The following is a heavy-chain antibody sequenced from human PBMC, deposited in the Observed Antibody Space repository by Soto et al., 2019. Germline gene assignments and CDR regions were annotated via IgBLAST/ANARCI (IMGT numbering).Heavy chain of an antibody. CDR2: IIPIFGTA. J-gene: IGHJ6*02. CDR3: ARGKVTMIVVVTEKYYYYGMDV. Sequence: ASVKVSCKASGGTFSSYAISWVRQAPGQGLEWMGGIIPIFGTANYAQKFQGRVTITADESTSTAYMELSSLRSEDTAVYYCARGKVTMIVVVTEKYYYYGMDVWGQGTTVTVSS. V-gene: IGHV1-69*13. CDR1: GGTFSSYA. D-gene: IGHD3-22*01.